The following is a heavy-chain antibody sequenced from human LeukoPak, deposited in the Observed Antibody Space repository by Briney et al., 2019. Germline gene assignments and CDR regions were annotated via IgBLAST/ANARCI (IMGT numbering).Heavy chain of an antibody. CDR3: ARVQGGSGYYGEAFDI. CDR2: ISSSSSYI. V-gene: IGHV3-21*01. CDR1: GFTFSSYS. Sequence: GGSLRLSCAASGFTFSSYSMNWVRQAPGKGLEWVSSISSSSSYIYYADSVKGRFTISRDNAKNSLYLQMNSLRDEDTAVYYCARVQGGSGYYGEAFDIWGQGTMVTVSS. D-gene: IGHD3-22*01. J-gene: IGHJ3*02.